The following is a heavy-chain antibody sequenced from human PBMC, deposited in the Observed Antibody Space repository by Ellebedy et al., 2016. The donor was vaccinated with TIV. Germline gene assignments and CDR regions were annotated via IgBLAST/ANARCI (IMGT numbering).Heavy chain of an antibody. CDR1: GYTFTSYY. CDR3: ARVGSGYSSGWYAGDY. J-gene: IGHJ4*02. V-gene: IGHV1-69*04. CDR2: IIPILGIA. Sequence: AASVKVSCKASGYTFTSYYMHWVRQAPGQGLEWMGRIIPILGIANYAQKFQGRVTITADKSTSTAYMELSSLRSEDTAVYYCARVGSGYSSGWYAGDYWGQGTLVTVSS. D-gene: IGHD6-19*01.